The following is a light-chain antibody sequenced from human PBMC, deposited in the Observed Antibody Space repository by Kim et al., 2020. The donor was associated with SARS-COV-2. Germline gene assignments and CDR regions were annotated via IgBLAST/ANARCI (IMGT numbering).Light chain of an antibody. CDR1: GNKY. CDR2: QDY. CDR3: QAWDSNTVL. V-gene: IGLV3-1*01. J-gene: IGLJ2*01. Sequence: GNKYACWYQQKPGQSPVLVIYQDYKRPSGIPERFSGSNSGNTVTLTISETQALDEGDYYCQAWDSNTVLFGGGTQLTVL.